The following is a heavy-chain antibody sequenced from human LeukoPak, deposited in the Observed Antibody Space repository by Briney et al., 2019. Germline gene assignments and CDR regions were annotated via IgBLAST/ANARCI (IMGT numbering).Heavy chain of an antibody. J-gene: IGHJ4*02. Sequence: PSETLSLTCTVSGGSISSYYWSWIRQPAGKGLEWIGRIYTSGSTNYNPSLKSRVTMSVDTSKNQFSLKLSSVTAADTAVYYSARTPIFGVVLSFDYWGQGTLVTVSS. D-gene: IGHD3-3*01. CDR2: IYTSGST. CDR3: ARTPIFGVVLSFDY. CDR1: GGSISSYY. V-gene: IGHV4-4*07.